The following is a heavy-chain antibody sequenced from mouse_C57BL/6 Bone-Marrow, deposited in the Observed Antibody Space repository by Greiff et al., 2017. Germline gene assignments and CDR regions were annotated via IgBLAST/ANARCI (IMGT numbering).Heavy chain of an antibody. CDR3: ARYSYLLGGWYFDV. V-gene: IGHV7-3*01. Sequence: EVQRVESGGGLVQPGGSLSLSCAASGFTFTDYYMSWVRQPPGKALEWLGFIRNKANGYTTEYSVSVKGRFTISRDNSQSILYLQMSALRAEDSATYYCARYSYLLGGWYFDVWGTGTTVTVSS. CDR1: GFTFTDYY. J-gene: IGHJ1*03. D-gene: IGHD1-1*01. CDR2: IRNKANGYTT.